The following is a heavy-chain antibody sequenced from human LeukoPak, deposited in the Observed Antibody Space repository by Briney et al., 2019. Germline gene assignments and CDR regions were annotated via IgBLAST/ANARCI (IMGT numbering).Heavy chain of an antibody. J-gene: IGHJ4*02. V-gene: IGHV1-69*05. CDR1: GGTFSSYA. CDR2: IIPIFGTA. D-gene: IGHD6-6*01. CDR3: ARGSREYSSSES. Sequence: ASVKVSCKASGGTFSSYAISWVRQAPGQGLEWMGGIIPIFGTANYAQKFQGRVTITTDESTSTAYMELSSLRSEDTAVYYCARGSREYSSSESWGQGTLVTVSS.